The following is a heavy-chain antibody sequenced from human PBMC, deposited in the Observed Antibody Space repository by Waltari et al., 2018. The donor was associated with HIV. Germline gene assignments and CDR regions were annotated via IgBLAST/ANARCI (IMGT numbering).Heavy chain of an antibody. J-gene: IGHJ4*02. CDR2: IYYSGTT. D-gene: IGHD3-10*01. CDR1: GGTISTSPYY. Sequence: LQLQESGPGLVKPSDTLSLSCTVSGGTISTSPYYWGWIRPPPGKGLEWIVSIYYSGTTYHNPCLKSRVTLSVDTSKNQFSLKLTSVTAASTAVYFCARSSTLWPNFAFWGQGILVTVSS. V-gene: IGHV4-39*07. CDR3: ARSSTLWPNFAF.